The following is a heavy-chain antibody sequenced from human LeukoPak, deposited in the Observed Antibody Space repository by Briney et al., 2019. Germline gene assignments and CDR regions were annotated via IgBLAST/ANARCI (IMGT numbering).Heavy chain of an antibody. Sequence: ASVKVSCKASRYTFSSYDINWVREAAGQGLEWMGWMNPNAGRTGFAQKFQGRLTMTRDTSISTAYMELSSLRSEDTAVYYCARLSQTPDYYSSGGYYYLGYWGQGTPVTVSS. CDR1: RYTFSSYD. CDR2: MNPNAGRT. D-gene: IGHD3-22*01. J-gene: IGHJ4*02. V-gene: IGHV1-8*01. CDR3: ARLSQTPDYYSSGGYYYLGY.